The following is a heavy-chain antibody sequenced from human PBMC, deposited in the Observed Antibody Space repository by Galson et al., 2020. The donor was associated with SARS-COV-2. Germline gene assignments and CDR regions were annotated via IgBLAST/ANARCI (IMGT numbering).Heavy chain of an antibody. CDR1: GFTVSSNY. CDR3: ASQNDITMIRWAVFDI. D-gene: IGHD3-22*01. CDR2: IYSGGST. V-gene: IGHV3-66*02. Sequence: GGSLRLSCAASGFTVSSNYMSWVRQAPGKGLEWVSVIYSGGSTYYADSVKGRFTISRDNSKNTLYLQMNSLRAEDTAVYYCASQNDITMIRWAVFDIWGHGTIVAVSS. J-gene: IGHJ3*02.